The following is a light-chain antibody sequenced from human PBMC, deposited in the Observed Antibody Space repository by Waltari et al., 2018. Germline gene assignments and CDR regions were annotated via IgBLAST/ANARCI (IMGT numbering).Light chain of an antibody. J-gene: IGKJ4*01. V-gene: IGKV1-39*01. CDR3: QQSYSTLALT. CDR1: QSISSY. Sequence: DIQMTQSPSSLAAAVGDRVTITCRTRQSISSYVNWYQQKPGKAPKHLIYAASSLQSGVPSRFSGSGSGTDFTLTISSLQPEDFATYYCQQSYSTLALTFGGGTKVEIK. CDR2: AAS.